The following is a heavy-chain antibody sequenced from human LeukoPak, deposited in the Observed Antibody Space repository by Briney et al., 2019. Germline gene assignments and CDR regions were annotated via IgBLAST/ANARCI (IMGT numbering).Heavy chain of an antibody. D-gene: IGHD3-9*01. Sequence: SETLSLSCTVSGGSISSGRYYWNWIRQHPGKGPEWIGFIYHSGSTNYNPSLKSRVIISLDTSKNQFSLKLSSVTAADTAVYYCARADYDILTGYYLDYWGQGTLVTVSS. CDR2: IYHSGST. J-gene: IGHJ4*02. V-gene: IGHV4-31*03. CDR1: GGSISSGRYY. CDR3: ARADYDILTGYYLDY.